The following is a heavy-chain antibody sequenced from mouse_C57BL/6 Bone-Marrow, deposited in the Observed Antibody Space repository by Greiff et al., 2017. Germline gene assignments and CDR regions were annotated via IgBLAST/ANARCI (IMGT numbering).Heavy chain of an antibody. CDR1: GYTFTSNW. V-gene: IGHV1-56*01. J-gene: IGHJ4*01. Sequence: VKLVESGPELVRPGASVKISCKAPGYTFTSNWMQWVRQRPGQGLEWIGEIFPGSGSTYYNEKFKGKVTLTVDTSSSTAYMQLSSLTSEDSAVYCCAREGSNYVYWGQGTSVTVSS. D-gene: IGHD2-5*01. CDR2: IFPGSGST. CDR3: AREGSNYVY.